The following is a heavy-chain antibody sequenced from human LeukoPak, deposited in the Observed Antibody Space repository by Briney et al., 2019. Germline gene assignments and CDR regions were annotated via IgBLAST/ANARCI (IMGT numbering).Heavy chain of an antibody. CDR3: ARDIPYYYHRSYNWSDP. Sequence: ASVKVSCKASGYTFTSYGISWVRQAPGQGLEWMGWISAYNGNTNYAQKLQGRVTMTTDTSTSTAYMELRSLRSDDTAVYYCARDIPYYYHRSYNWSDPWGQGTLVTVSS. J-gene: IGHJ5*02. D-gene: IGHD3-22*01. CDR1: GYTFTSYG. CDR2: ISAYNGNT. V-gene: IGHV1-18*01.